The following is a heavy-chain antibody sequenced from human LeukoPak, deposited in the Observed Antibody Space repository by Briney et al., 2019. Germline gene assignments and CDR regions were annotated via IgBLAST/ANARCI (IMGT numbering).Heavy chain of an antibody. J-gene: IGHJ4*02. V-gene: IGHV3-20*04. CDR2: INWRSNSL. Sequence: RTGGTLRLSCAASGFTFSNYGMSWVRQAPGKGLEWVSGINWRSNSLGYADSVKGRFTISRDNAKNSLYLQMISLRPEDTALYYCAKGRVEYSFGYYFDYWGQGTLVTVSS. D-gene: IGHD5-18*01. CDR3: AKGRVEYSFGYYFDY. CDR1: GFTFSNYG.